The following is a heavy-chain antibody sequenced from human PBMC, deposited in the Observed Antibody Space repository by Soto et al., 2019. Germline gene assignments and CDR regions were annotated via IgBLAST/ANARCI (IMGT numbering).Heavy chain of an antibody. CDR1: GFTFDDYA. J-gene: IGHJ4*02. V-gene: IGHV3-9*01. Sequence: EVQLVESGGGLVQPGRSLRLSCAASGFTFDDYAVHWVQQVPGKGLEWVSGINWNSGYMAYADFAKGRFTISRDNAKSSLYLQMNSLRTEDTAMYYCAKGAAIAVAGNVDYWGQGTLVTVSS. CDR3: AKGAAIAVAGNVDY. CDR2: INWNSGYM. D-gene: IGHD6-19*01.